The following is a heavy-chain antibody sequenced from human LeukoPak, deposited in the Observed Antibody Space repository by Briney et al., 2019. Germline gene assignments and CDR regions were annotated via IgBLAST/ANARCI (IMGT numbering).Heavy chain of an antibody. J-gene: IGHJ5*02. Sequence: SGTLSLTCTVSGASISSYYWNWIRQPPGKGLEWSGYIYYSRINNYCPSLKSRVTISIDTSRNQCSLKLRIVTAADTAVYYCARGNYYGEFDPWGQGTVVTLST. D-gene: IGHD3-10*01. CDR2: IYYSRIN. V-gene: IGHV4-59*01. CDR3: ARGNYYGEFDP. CDR1: GASISSYY.